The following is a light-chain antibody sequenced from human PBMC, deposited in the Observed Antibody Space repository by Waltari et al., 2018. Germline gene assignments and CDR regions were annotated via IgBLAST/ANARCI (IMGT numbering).Light chain of an antibody. V-gene: IGKV1-39*01. CDR3: QQSFNTFAVT. J-gene: IGKJ4*01. Sequence: DIQMTQSPSSLSVSVGDRVNINCRANQNIYNDLNWYQQRPGKDPKPRIYSASSLHSGVTSRFSGRGSGTDFTLTIDSLQPEDFATYYCQQSFNTFAVTFGGGTKVDVK. CDR1: QNIYND. CDR2: SAS.